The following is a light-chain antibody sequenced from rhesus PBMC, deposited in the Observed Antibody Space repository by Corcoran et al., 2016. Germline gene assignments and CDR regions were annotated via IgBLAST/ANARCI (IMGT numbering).Light chain of an antibody. Sequence: DIQLTQSPSSLSASVGDTVTITCRASQTISRRLDWPQQKPGKAPKLLIYKASHLQGGVPSRFSGSGSGTDFPLTISSLQPEAFATYYCLQYSSGPLTFGGGTKVELK. CDR3: LQYSSGPLT. CDR2: KAS. J-gene: IGKJ4*01. CDR1: QTISRR. V-gene: IGKV1-22*01.